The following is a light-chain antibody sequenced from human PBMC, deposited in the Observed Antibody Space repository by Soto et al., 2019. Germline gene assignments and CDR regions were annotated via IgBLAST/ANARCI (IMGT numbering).Light chain of an antibody. CDR3: QQYNNWPTWT. V-gene: IGKV3-15*01. CDR2: GAF. J-gene: IGKJ1*01. Sequence: EIVMTQSPATLSVSPGEGVTLSCRASQSMTTKLAWYQQKPGQAPRLLIHGAFTRATGIPARFSGSGSETEFTLTISSLQAEDSAVYFCQQYNNWPTWTFGQGTKVDIK. CDR1: QSMTTK.